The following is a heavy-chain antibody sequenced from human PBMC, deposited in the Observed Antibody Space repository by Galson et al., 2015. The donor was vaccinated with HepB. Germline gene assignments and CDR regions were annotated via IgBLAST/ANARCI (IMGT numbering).Heavy chain of an antibody. D-gene: IGHD6-13*01. V-gene: IGHV3-21*01. CDR1: GFSFSTFS. J-gene: IGHJ6*04. CDR3: ARVGSSWFPDV. CDR2: ISSSSGDT. Sequence: SLRLSCAASGFSFSTFSMDWVRQAPGKGPEWVSAISSSSGDTYYADSAKGRFSISRDNAKNSLYLQMNSLRVEDTAVYYCARVGSSWFPDVWGKGTMVTVSS.